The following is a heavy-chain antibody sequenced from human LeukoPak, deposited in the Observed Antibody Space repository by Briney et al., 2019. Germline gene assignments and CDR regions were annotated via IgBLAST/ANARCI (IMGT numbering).Heavy chain of an antibody. V-gene: IGHV2-70*04. CDR2: IDWDDDK. Sequence: SGPTLVNPTQTLILTCTFSGFSLSSNGMRVAWIRQPPGKALEWLARIDWDDDKYYSTSLKTRLTISKDTSKNQVVLTMTNMDPVDTATYYCARIGYASAWSGTAFDVWGQGTMVTVSS. CDR3: ARIGYASAWSGTAFDV. J-gene: IGHJ3*01. D-gene: IGHD6-19*01. CDR1: GFSLSSNGMR.